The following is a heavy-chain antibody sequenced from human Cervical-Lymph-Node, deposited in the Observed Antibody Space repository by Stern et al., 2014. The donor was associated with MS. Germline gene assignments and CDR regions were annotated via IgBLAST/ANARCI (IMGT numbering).Heavy chain of an antibody. CDR3: ARAGGVHGGASFDQ. D-gene: IGHD3-16*01. V-gene: IGHV4-59*08. CDR1: AGSMGSFY. Sequence: QLQLQESGPGRVRPSETLSLTCTVSAGSMGSFYWSWIRQPPGKGLEWIGYVHYGGSTNYNPSLNSRVTLSLDRSQNQVSLNLTSVTAADTAVYYCARAGGVHGGASFDQWGQGTLVTVSS. J-gene: IGHJ4*02. CDR2: VHYGGST.